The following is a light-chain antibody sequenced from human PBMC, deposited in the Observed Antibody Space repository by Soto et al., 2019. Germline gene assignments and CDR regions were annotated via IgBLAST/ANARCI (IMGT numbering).Light chain of an antibody. CDR3: QQDQSLT. CDR1: QSVSSSY. V-gene: IGKV3-20*01. Sequence: IVLTQSPAILALSPGDRGTLSCRASQSVSSSYLAWYQHKPGQAPRLLIHGASSRVTGIPDRFSGSGSGTDFTLTITRLEPEDFAVYYGQQDQSLTFGGGTKG. CDR2: GAS. J-gene: IGKJ4*01.